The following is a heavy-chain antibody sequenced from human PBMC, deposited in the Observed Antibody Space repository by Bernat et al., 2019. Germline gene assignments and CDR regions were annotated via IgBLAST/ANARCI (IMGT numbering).Heavy chain of an antibody. CDR1: GYTFTGYY. CDR2: INPNSGGT. Sequence: QVQLVQSGAEVKKPGASVKVSCKASGYTFTGYYMHWVRQAPGQGLEWMGWINPNSGGTNYAQKFQGWVTMTRDTSISTAYMELSRLRSDDTAMYYCARGRVTVTPPGYYYYMDVWGKGTTVTVSS. J-gene: IGHJ6*03. D-gene: IGHD4-4*01. CDR3: ARGRVTVTPPGYYYYMDV. V-gene: IGHV1-2*04.